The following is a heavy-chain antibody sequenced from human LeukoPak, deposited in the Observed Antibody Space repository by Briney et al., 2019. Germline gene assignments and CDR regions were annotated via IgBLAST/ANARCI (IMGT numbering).Heavy chain of an antibody. CDR2: ISYDGSNK. CDR3: ARRFGAARDDYMDV. V-gene: IGHV3-30*04. J-gene: IGHJ6*03. D-gene: IGHD3-10*01. Sequence: GRSLRLSCAASGFTFSSYAMHWVRQAPGKGLEWVAVISYDGSNKYYADSVKGRFTISRDNSKNTLYLQMNSLRAEDTAVYYCARRFGAARDDYMDVWGKGTTVTVSS. CDR1: GFTFSSYA.